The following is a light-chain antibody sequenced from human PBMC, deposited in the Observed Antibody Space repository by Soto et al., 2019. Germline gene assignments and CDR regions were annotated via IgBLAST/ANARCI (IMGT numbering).Light chain of an antibody. V-gene: IGKV3-15*01. Sequence: VVMTQSPATVSVSPGETVTLSCRASQSVRSDVAWYQQRPGQAPRLLIFGASSRVADVPARFSGSGSGTDFTLTISSLLSEDFAVYHCQQYNTWPPWTFGQGTMVE. CDR2: GAS. J-gene: IGKJ1*01. CDR1: QSVRSD. CDR3: QQYNTWPPWT.